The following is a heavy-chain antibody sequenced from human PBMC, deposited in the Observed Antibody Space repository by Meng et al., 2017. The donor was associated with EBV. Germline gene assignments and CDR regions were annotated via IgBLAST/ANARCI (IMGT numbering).Heavy chain of an antibody. Sequence: KPAHSRRTSSYSAGYNAPDYDVVGLRRHPEQKVVEMVRINPEDGDTHYEQKFQARVTMTGDTSISKAYIRMSKLRSDDTAIYYCARNNYISAAGKHFCDYWGQGTLVTVSS. V-gene: IGHV1-2*06. CDR2: INPEDGDT. CDR1: GYNAPDYD. CDR3: ARNNYISAAGKHFCDY. J-gene: IGHJ4*02. D-gene: IGHD6-25*01.